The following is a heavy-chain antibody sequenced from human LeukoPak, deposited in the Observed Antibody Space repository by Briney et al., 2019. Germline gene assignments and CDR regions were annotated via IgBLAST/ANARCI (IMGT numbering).Heavy chain of an antibody. CDR2: ITSTATT. D-gene: IGHD6-6*01. V-gene: IGHV3-11*04. J-gene: IGHJ3*02. CDR1: GFTFSDYY. Sequence: PGGSLRLSCAASGFTFSDYYMTWIRQAPGKGLEWVSYITSTATTYYADSVKGRFTISRDNAKTSLYLQMNSLRAEDTAVYYCARDLEPHSSSPNSGAFDIWGQGTMVTVSS. CDR3: ARDLEPHSSSPNSGAFDI.